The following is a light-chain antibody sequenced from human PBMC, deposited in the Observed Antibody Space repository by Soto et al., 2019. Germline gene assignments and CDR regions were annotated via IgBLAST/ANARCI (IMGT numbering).Light chain of an antibody. CDR3: ASYTGSDTLV. J-gene: IGLJ2*01. V-gene: IGLV2-8*01. CDR1: SSDVGGYNY. Sequence: QSALTQPPSASGSPGQSVTISCTGTSSDVGGYNYVSWYQQHPGKAPKLMIYEVSKRPSGVPDRLSGSKSGNTASLTVSGVQVEDEADYYCASYTGSDTLVFGGGTQLTVL. CDR2: EVS.